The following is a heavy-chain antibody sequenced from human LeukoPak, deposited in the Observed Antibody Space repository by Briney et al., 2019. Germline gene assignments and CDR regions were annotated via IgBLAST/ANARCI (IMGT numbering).Heavy chain of an antibody. Sequence: PGGSLRLSCAASGFTFSSYSMNWVRQAPGKGLEWVSSISSSSSYIYYADSVKGRFTISRDNAKNSLYLQMNSLRAEDTAVYYCARGARFGELLPNYWGQGTLVTVSS. D-gene: IGHD3-10*01. J-gene: IGHJ4*02. V-gene: IGHV3-21*01. CDR3: ARGARFGELLPNY. CDR2: ISSSSSYI. CDR1: GFTFSSYS.